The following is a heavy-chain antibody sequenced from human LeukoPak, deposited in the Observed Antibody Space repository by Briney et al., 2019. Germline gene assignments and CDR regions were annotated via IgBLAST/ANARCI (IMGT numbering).Heavy chain of an antibody. Sequence: PSETLSLTCTVSGGSISSYYWSWIRQPAGKGLEWIGRIYMSGSTNYNSSLKSRVNMSVDTSKNQFSLNLSSVTAADTAVYYCARVLVPAAAFDYWGQGTLVTVSS. CDR1: GGSISSYY. V-gene: IGHV4-4*07. CDR3: ARVLVPAAAFDY. D-gene: IGHD2-2*01. J-gene: IGHJ4*02. CDR2: IYMSGST.